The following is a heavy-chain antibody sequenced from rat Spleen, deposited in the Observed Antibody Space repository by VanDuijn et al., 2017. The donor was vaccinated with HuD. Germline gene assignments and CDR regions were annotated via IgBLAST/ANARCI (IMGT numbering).Heavy chain of an antibody. CDR2: INKDSSTI. D-gene: IGHD1-11*01. V-gene: IGHV4-2*01. CDR3: VSERLGVEG. J-gene: IGHJ2*01. Sequence: EVKLVESGGGLVQPGRSLKLSCAASGFNFNDYWMGWVRQAPGKGLEWIGEINKDSSTIKYAPSSKDKFTISRDNARNTLYLQMNKLGSEDTAIYYCVSERLGVEGWGQGVTVTVSS. CDR1: GFNFNDYW.